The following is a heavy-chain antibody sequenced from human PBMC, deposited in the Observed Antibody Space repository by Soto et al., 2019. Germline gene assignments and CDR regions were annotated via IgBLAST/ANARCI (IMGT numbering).Heavy chain of an antibody. D-gene: IGHD3-22*01. CDR1: GYTFRSYG. J-gene: IGHJ4*02. CDR3: ASGGSGSDIDY. V-gene: IGHV1-18*01. Sequence: HVQLVQSEPEVKKPGASVKVSCKASGYTFRSYGINWVRQAPGQGLEWMGWISGYDGNTSYAQMFQGRVTLTTDTSTTTADMELRSLRSDDTAVYSCASGGSGSDIDYCGRGALVTVSS. CDR2: ISGYDGNT.